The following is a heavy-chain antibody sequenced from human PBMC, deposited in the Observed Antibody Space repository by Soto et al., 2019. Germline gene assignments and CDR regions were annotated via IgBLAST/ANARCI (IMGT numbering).Heavy chain of an antibody. J-gene: IGHJ6*03. CDR2: IYYSGST. CDR1: GGSISSYY. CDR3: ARDDYDFWSGSHSYYYYYMDV. V-gene: IGHV4-59*01. Sequence: SETLSLTCTVSGGSISSYYWSWIRQPPGKGLEWIGYIYYSGSTNYNPSLKSRVTISVDTSKNQFSLKLSSVTAADTAVYYCARDDYDFWSGSHSYYYYYMDVWGKGTTVTVSS. D-gene: IGHD3-3*01.